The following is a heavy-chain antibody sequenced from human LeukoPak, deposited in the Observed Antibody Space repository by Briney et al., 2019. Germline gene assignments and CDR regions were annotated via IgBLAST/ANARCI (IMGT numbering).Heavy chain of an antibody. V-gene: IGHV5-51*01. J-gene: IGHJ5*02. D-gene: IGHD2-21*02. CDR3: ARGDIVVVTATQGYNWFDA. CDR2: IYPGDPTT. CDR1: GYSFASYW. Sequence: GESLKISCKASGYSFASYWNGWVRQMPGKGLEWMGVIYPGDPTTLYSTSFQGRVTISADKSITTAYPQWSSLKASDTAMYYCARGDIVVVTATQGYNWFDAWGQGTLVTVSS.